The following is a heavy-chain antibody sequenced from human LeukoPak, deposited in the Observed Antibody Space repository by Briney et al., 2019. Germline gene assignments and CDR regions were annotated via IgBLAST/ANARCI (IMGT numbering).Heavy chain of an antibody. V-gene: IGHV4-30-4*08. CDR3: ARRITIFGVGMYYYYMDV. Sequence: SETLSLTCTVSGGSISSGDYYWSWIRQPPGKGLEWIGYIYYSGSTYYNPSLKSRVTISVDTSKNQFSLKLSSVTAADTAVYYCARRITIFGVGMYYYYMDVWGKGTTVTVSS. CDR2: IYYSGST. J-gene: IGHJ6*03. CDR1: GGSISSGDYY. D-gene: IGHD3-3*01.